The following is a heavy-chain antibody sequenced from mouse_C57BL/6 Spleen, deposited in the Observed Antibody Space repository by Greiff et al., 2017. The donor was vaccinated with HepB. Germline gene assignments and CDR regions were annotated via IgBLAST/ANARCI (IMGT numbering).Heavy chain of an antibody. Sequence: EVQVVESGGGLVKPGGSLKLSCAASGFTFSDYGMHWVRQAPEKGLEWVAYISSGSSTIYYADTVKGRFTISRDNAKNTLFLQMTSLRSEDTAMYYCARRYYSYYYAMDYWGQGTSVTVSS. V-gene: IGHV5-17*01. D-gene: IGHD1-1*01. J-gene: IGHJ4*01. CDR3: ARRYYSYYYAMDY. CDR1: GFTFSDYG. CDR2: ISSGSSTI.